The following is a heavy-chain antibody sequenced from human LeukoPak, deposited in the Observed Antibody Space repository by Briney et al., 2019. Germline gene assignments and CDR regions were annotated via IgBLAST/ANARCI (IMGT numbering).Heavy chain of an antibody. V-gene: IGHV5-51*01. CDR1: GYRFTSYW. Sequence: GEALKISCKRSGYRFTSYWIGWVRQMPGKGLEWIVIIYPGDSDTRYNPSFQSQVTIAADKSISPDYAQWSSLKASDTAMYYCARQTYDYYGSGSHDYWGQGTLVTVSS. CDR2: IYPGDSDT. CDR3: ARQTYDYYGSGSHDY. J-gene: IGHJ4*02. D-gene: IGHD3-10*01.